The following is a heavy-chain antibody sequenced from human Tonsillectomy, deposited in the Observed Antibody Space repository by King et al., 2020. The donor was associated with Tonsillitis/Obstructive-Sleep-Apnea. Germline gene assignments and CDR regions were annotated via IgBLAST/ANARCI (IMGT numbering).Heavy chain of an antibody. J-gene: IGHJ4*02. Sequence: VQLVESGGGLVKPGGSLRLSCAASGFTFSSYNMNWVCQAPGKGLEWVSSISTSRSYIYYADSVKGRITISRDNAKNSLYLQMNSLRAEDTAVYYCARDVGGGTSLFDYWGQGTLVTVSS. CDR1: GFTFSSYN. CDR2: ISTSRSYI. CDR3: ARDVGGGTSLFDY. D-gene: IGHD2-2*01. V-gene: IGHV3-21*01.